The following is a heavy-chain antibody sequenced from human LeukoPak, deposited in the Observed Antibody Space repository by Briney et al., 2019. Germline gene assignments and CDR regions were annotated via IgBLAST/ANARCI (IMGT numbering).Heavy chain of an antibody. J-gene: IGHJ4*02. CDR2: ISGSGGST. CDR3: ANWQYSSGWREDY. Sequence: GGSLRLSCAASGFTFSSYAMSWVRQAPGKGPEWVSAISGSGGSTYYADSVKGRFTISRDNSKNTLYLQMNSLRAEDTAVYYCANWQYSSGWREDYWGQGTLVTVSS. V-gene: IGHV3-23*01. CDR1: GFTFSSYA. D-gene: IGHD6-19*01.